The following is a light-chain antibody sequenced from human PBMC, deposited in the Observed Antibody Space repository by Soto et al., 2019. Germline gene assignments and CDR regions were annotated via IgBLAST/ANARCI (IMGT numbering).Light chain of an antibody. CDR2: RNN. CDR3: AAWDDSLSGPV. V-gene: IGLV1-47*01. J-gene: IGLJ1*01. CDR1: SSNIGSNY. Sequence: QSVLTQPPSASVTPGQRVTISCSGSSSNIGSNYVYWYQQLPGTAPKLLIYRNNQQPSGVPDRFSGAKSGTSASLVISGLRSEDEAEYYCAAWDDSLSGPVFGTGTKVTVL.